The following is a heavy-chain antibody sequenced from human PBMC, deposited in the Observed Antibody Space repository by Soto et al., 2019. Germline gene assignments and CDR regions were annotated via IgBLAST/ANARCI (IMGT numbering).Heavy chain of an antibody. CDR1: GGSISSGDYY. CDR3: ARADLIVVNPGAFDI. J-gene: IGHJ3*02. D-gene: IGHD3-22*01. CDR2: IYYSGST. V-gene: IGHV4-30-4*01. Sequence: QVQLQESGPGLVKPSQTLSLTCTVSGGSISSGDYYWSWIRQPPGKGLEWIGYIYYSGSTYYNPSLKSRVTISVDTSKNQVSLKLSSVTAADTAVYYCARADLIVVNPGAFDIWGQGTMVTVSS.